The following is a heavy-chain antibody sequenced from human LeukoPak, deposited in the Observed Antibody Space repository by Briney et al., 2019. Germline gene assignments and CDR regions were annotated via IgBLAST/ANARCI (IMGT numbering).Heavy chain of an antibody. CDR2: ISGSGGST. J-gene: IGHJ4*02. Sequence: GGSLRLSCAASGFTFSSYAMSWVRQAPGKGLEWVSAISGSGGSTYYADSVKGRFTISRDNSKNTLYLQMNSLRAEDTAVYYCASGLLWFGELFNYYFDYWGQGTLVTVSS. CDR3: ASGLLWFGELFNYYFDY. V-gene: IGHV3-23*01. D-gene: IGHD3-10*01. CDR1: GFTFSSYA.